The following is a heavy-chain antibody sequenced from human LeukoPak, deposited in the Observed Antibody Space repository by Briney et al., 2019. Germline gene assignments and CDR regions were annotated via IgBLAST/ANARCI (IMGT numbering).Heavy chain of an antibody. V-gene: IGHV4-39*01. Sequence: SETLSLTCTVSGASISSSSRADYFFWGWIRQAPVKGLEWIGSIDYSGHTYYNPSLKTRATISVDTPKNQFSLSLRSVTAADTAVYYCARPLYNSWDRFDPWGQGTLITVS. CDR2: IDYSGHT. CDR1: GASISSSSRADYFF. D-gene: IGHD3-16*01. CDR3: ARPLYNSWDRFDP. J-gene: IGHJ5*02.